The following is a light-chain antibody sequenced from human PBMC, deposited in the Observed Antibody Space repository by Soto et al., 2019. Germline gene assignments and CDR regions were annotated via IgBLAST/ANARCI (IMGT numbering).Light chain of an antibody. CDR3: QQRSNWPPVT. CDR1: QSVSSN. V-gene: IGKV3-11*01. Sequence: SLLTQSPATLYLSPGERATLSCRASQSVSSNLAWYQQKPGQAPRLLIYDASNRATGIPARFSGSGSGTDFTLAISSLEPEDFAVYYCQQRSNWPPVTFGGGTKVDIK. CDR2: DAS. J-gene: IGKJ4*01.